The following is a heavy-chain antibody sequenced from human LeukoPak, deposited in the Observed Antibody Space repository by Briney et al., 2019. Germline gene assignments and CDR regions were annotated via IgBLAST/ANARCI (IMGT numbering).Heavy chain of an antibody. D-gene: IGHD6-6*01. CDR3: ARDLGPHSSSPNSGAFDI. Sequence: GGSLRLSCAASGFTFSSYWMSWVRQAPGKGLEWVANIKHGGSEKYYVDPVKGRFTISRDNAKNSLYLQMNSLRAEDTAVYYCARDLGPHSSSPNSGAFDIWGQGTMVTVSS. CDR1: GFTFSSYW. V-gene: IGHV3-7*01. CDR2: IKHGGSEK. J-gene: IGHJ3*02.